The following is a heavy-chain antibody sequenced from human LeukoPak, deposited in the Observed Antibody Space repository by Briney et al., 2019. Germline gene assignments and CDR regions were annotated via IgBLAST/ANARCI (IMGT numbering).Heavy chain of an antibody. Sequence: SETLSLTCTVSGGSISSYYWSWIRQPPGKGLEWIGYIYNSGSTNYNPSLKSRVTISVDTSKNQFSLKLSSVTAADTAVYYCARHVDGYRTIHDWGQGTLVTVSS. CDR1: GGSISSYY. J-gene: IGHJ4*02. D-gene: IGHD5-24*01. CDR2: IYNSGST. CDR3: ARHVDGYRTIHD. V-gene: IGHV4-59*08.